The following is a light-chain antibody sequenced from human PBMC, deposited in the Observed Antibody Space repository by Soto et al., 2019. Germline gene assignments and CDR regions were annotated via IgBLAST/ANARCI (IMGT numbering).Light chain of an antibody. CDR2: GAS. Sequence: IATSQSPATLSVSPGERVTLPCRASQSVRSDYFAWYQQKPGQAPRLLIYGASTRATGIPARFSGSGSGTEFTLTISSLQSEDFAVYYCQQYNNWPRTFGQGTKVDIK. J-gene: IGKJ1*01. CDR3: QQYNNWPRT. CDR1: QSVRSD. V-gene: IGKV3-15*01.